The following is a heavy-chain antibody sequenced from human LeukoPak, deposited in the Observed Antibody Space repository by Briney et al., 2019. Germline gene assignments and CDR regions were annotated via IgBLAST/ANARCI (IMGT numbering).Heavy chain of an antibody. V-gene: IGHV3-23*01. D-gene: IGHD3-10*01. CDR1: GFTFSSYG. J-gene: IGHJ4*02. CDR2: ISGSGGST. Sequence: GGSLRLSCAASGFTFSSYGMYWVRQAPGKGLEWVSAISGSGGSTYYADSVKGRFTISRDNSKNTLYLQMNSLRAEDTAVYYCAKDQIDVLLWFGELLFDDYWGQGTLVTVSS. CDR3: AKDQIDVLLWFGELLFDDY.